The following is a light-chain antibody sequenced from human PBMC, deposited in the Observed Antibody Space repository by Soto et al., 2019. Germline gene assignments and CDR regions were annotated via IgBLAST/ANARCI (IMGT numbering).Light chain of an antibody. Sequence: QSALTQPASVSGSPGQSITISCTGTSSDVGGYTFVSWYQQHPGKVPKLMIFDVNRRPSGVSDRFSGSKSGNTASLTSSGLQAEDEGDYCCGSYTSSSTHVFGSGTQLTVL. CDR2: DVN. CDR1: SSDVGGYTF. V-gene: IGLV2-14*03. J-gene: IGLJ1*01. CDR3: GSYTSSSTHV.